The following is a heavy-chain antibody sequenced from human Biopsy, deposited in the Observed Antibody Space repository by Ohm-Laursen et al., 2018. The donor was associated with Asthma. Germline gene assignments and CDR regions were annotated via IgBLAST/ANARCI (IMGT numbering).Heavy chain of an antibody. V-gene: IGHV4-30-4*02. D-gene: IGHD4-17*01. J-gene: IGHJ6*01. Sequence: SDTLSLTCAVCGAYIGSRDHHWSWIRQSPGTGLEWIGFVFWSGTTHYNRSLERRLSISIDTTRNEFSMTLRSVTAADTAVYFCARVASYGDLYFGIDVWGPGTTVSVST. CDR1: GAYIGSRDHH. CDR2: VFWSGTT. CDR3: ARVASYGDLYFGIDV.